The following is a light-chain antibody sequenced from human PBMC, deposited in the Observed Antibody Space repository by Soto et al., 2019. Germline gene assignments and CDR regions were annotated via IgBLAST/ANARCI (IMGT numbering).Light chain of an antibody. Sequence: QSVLTQPRSVSGSPGQSVTISCTGTSSDVCGYNYVSWYQHHPGKAPKLMIYDVSKRRSGVPDRVSGSKSGNTASLTISGLQAEDEADYYCCSYAGSPYVFGTGTKLTVL. CDR3: CSYAGSPYV. J-gene: IGLJ1*01. CDR1: SSDVCGYNY. V-gene: IGLV2-11*01. CDR2: DVS.